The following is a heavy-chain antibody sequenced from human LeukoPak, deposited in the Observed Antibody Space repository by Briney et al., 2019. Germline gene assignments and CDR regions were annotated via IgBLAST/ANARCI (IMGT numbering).Heavy chain of an antibody. Sequence: SETLSLTCTVSGGSISSSSYYWGWIRQPPGKGLEWIGSIYYSGSTYYNPSLKSRVTISVDTSKNQFSLKLSSVTAADTAVYYCARDSDIYGSGSYCFDYWGQGTLVTVSS. CDR2: IYYSGST. D-gene: IGHD3-10*01. CDR3: ARDSDIYGSGSYCFDY. V-gene: IGHV4-39*07. CDR1: GGSISSSSYY. J-gene: IGHJ4*02.